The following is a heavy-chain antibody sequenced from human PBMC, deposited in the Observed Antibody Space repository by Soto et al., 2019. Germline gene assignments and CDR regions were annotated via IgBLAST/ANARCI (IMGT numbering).Heavy chain of an antibody. CDR1: GFTFSSYG. CDR2: ISYDGSNK. V-gene: IGHV3-30*18. D-gene: IGHD3-16*01. J-gene: IGHJ6*02. CDR3: AKARDTLGDYYYGMDV. Sequence: PGGSLSLSCAASGFTFSSYGMHWVRQAPGKGLEWVAVISYDGSNKYYADSVKGRFTISRDNSKNTLYLQMNSLRAEDTAVYYCAKARDTLGDYYYGMDVWGQGTTVTVSS.